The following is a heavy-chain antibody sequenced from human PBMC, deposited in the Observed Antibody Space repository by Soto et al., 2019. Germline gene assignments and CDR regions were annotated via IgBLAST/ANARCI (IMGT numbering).Heavy chain of an antibody. D-gene: IGHD3-10*01. V-gene: IGHV4-39*01. Sequence: SETLSLTCTVSGGSISSSSYYWGWIRQPPGKGLEWIGSIYYSGGTYYNPSLKSRVTISVDTSKNQFSLKLSSVTAADTAVYYCARYSPELWFGELSWFDPWGQGTLVTVSS. CDR3: ARYSPELWFGELSWFDP. CDR2: IYYSGGT. CDR1: GGSISSSSYY. J-gene: IGHJ5*02.